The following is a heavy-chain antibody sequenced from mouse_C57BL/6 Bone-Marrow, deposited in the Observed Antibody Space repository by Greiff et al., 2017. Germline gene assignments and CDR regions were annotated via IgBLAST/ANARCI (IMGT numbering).Heavy chain of an antibody. D-gene: IGHD1-1*01. CDR3: ARRGTTVVAHFDY. Sequence: EVKLVESGGGLVKPGGSLKLSCAASGFTFSSYAMSWVRQTPEKRLEWVATISDGGSYTYYPDNVKGRFTISRDNAKNNRYLQMNHLKSEDTAMYYCARRGTTVVAHFDYWGQGTTLTVAS. CDR2: ISDGGSYT. CDR1: GFTFSSYA. V-gene: IGHV5-4*03. J-gene: IGHJ2*01.